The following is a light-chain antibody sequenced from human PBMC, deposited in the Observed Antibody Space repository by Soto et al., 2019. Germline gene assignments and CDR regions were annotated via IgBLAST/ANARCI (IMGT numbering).Light chain of an antibody. J-gene: IGLJ2*01. V-gene: IGLV1-40*01. CDR1: SSNIGAGYD. CDR2: GNS. CDR3: SSYSIKSPLVV. Sequence: QSVLTQPPSVSGAPGQRVTISCTGSSSNIGAGYDVHWYQQLPGTAPKLLIYGNSNRPSGVPDRFSGSKSGTSASLAISGLQGEDEADYYCSSYSIKSPLVVFGGGTKLTVL.